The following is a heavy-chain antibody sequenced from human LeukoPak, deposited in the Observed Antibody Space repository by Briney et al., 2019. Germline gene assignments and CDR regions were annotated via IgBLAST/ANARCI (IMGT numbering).Heavy chain of an antibody. V-gene: IGHV1-2*02. CDR3: ARGLSSSWYVSTYYYYYYYMDV. CDR1: GYTFTGYY. Sequence: ASVKVSCKASGYTFTGYYMHWVRQAPGQGLEWMGWINPNSGGTNYAQKFQGRVTITRNTSISTAYMELSSLRSEDTAVYCCARGLSSSWYVSTYYYYYYYMDVWGKGTTVTVSS. CDR2: INPNSGGT. J-gene: IGHJ6*03. D-gene: IGHD6-13*01.